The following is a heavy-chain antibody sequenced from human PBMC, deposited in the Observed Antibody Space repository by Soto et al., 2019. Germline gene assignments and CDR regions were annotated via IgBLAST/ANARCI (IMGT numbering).Heavy chain of an antibody. V-gene: IGHV1-46*01. CDR3: ARAPPLGSSWYDWFDP. D-gene: IGHD6-13*01. CDR2: INPTGGST. Sequence: QVQLVQAGAEVKKPGASVKVSCKASGYTFTSYYMHWVRKAPGQGLAWLGIINPTGGSTSYAQKFQGRVTMTRDTSTSTVYMELSSLRSEDTAVYYCARAPPLGSSWYDWFDPWCQGTLVIVSS. J-gene: IGHJ5*02. CDR1: GYTFTSYY.